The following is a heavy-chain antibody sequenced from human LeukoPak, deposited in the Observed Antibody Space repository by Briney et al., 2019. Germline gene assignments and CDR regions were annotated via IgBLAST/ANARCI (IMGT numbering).Heavy chain of an antibody. D-gene: IGHD6-13*01. J-gene: IGHJ3*02. CDR2: ISYDGSNK. CDR3: ARPAAGTRQWLPSAFDI. V-gene: IGHV3-30*04. CDR1: GFTFSSYA. Sequence: GGSLRLSCAASGFTFSSYAMHWVRQAPGKGLEWVAVISYDGSNKYYADSVKGRFTISRDNSKNTLYLQMNSLRAEDTAVYYCARPAAGTRQWLPSAFDIWGQGTMVTVSS.